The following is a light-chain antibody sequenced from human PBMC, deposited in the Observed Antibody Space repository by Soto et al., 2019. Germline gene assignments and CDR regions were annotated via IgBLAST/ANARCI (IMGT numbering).Light chain of an antibody. V-gene: IGKV1-39*01. CDR1: QTISSY. CDR3: QQSYSVPWT. Sequence: IQMTQSASSLSASVGDRVTITCRASQTISSYLNWYQHKTGKAPKVLIYGTSSLQSGVPSRFSGSRSGTDFTLTISSLQPEDFATYYCQQSYSVPWTFGQGTKVDIK. J-gene: IGKJ1*01. CDR2: GTS.